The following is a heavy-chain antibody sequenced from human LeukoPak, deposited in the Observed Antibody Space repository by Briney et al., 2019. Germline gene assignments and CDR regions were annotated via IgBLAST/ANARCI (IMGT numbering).Heavy chain of an antibody. V-gene: IGHV3-74*01. J-gene: IGHJ3*02. Sequence: GGSLRLSCAASGFTFSSYWMHWVRQAPGKGLVWVSRINSDGSSTSYADSVKGRFTITRDNAKNTLYLQMNSLRAEDTAVYYCARGPAYYDFWSGYYTVSGAFDIWGQGTMVTVSS. CDR3: ARGPAYYDFWSGYYTVSGAFDI. CDR2: INSDGSST. D-gene: IGHD3-3*01. CDR1: GFTFSSYW.